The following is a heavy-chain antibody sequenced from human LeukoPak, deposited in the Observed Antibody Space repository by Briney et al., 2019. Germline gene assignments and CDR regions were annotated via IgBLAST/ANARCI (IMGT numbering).Heavy chain of an antibody. CDR2: IYPGDSDT. J-gene: IGHJ6*03. Sequence: GESLKISCKGSGYGFTSYWVGWVRQMPGKGLEWMGIIYPGDSDTRYSPSFQGQVTISADKSISTAYLQWSSLKASDTAMYYCARIAVAGRVNYYYYMDVWGKGTTVTISS. V-gene: IGHV5-51*01. CDR1: GYGFTSYW. CDR3: ARIAVAGRVNYYYYMDV. D-gene: IGHD6-19*01.